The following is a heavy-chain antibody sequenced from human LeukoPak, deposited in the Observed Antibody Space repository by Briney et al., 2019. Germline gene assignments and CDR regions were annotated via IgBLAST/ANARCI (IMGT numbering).Heavy chain of an antibody. V-gene: IGHV3-53*01. Sequence: GGSLRLSCVASGFTVSSNYMSRVRQAPGKGLEWVSILHSGGNRYYADSVKGRFTISSDNSKNTLSLQMNSLRAEDTAVYYCVSHSDTLTSYSLDYWGQGTLVTVSS. D-gene: IGHD3-9*01. CDR2: LHSGGNR. CDR3: VSHSDTLTSYSLDY. J-gene: IGHJ4*02. CDR1: GFTVSSNY.